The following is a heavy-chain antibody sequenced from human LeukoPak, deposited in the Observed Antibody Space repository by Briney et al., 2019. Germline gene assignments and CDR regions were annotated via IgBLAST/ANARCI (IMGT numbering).Heavy chain of an antibody. CDR3: ARAVGNVLYYFDY. J-gene: IGHJ4*02. CDR1: GCTFSSYA. Sequence: GGSLRLSCAASGCTFSSYAMSWVRQAPGKGLEWVAVIWYDGSNKYYADSVKGRFTISRDNSKNTLYLQMNSMRAEDTAVYYCARAVGNVLYYFDYWGQGTLVTVSS. CDR2: IWYDGSNK. V-gene: IGHV3-33*08. D-gene: IGHD4-23*01.